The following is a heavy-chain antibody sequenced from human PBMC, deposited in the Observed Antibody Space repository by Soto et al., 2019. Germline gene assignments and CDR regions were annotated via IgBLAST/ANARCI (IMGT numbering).Heavy chain of an antibody. CDR1: GGSISSYY. V-gene: IGHV4-59*01. J-gene: IGHJ6*02. Sequence: QVQLQESGPGLVKPSETLSLTCTVSGGSISSYYWSWIRQPPGKGLEWIGYIYYSGSTNYNPSLKSRVTISVDPSKNQFSLKLSSVTAADTAVYYCARVNDYYYGMDVWGQGTTVTVSS. CDR2: IYYSGST. CDR3: ARVNDYYYGMDV.